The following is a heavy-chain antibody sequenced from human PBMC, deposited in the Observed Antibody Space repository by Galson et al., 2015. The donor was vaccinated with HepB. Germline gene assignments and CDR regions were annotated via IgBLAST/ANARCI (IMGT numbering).Heavy chain of an antibody. V-gene: IGHV3-21*05. J-gene: IGHJ4*02. CDR2: ISTRGTYV. CDR3: ARLFPNSGSDSYYPWLYDFDY. CDR1: GFTFSGYS. Sequence: SLRLSCAASGFTFSGYSMNWVRQAPGKGVEWVSYISTRGTYVSYADAVKGRFTVSRDNAKNSLYLQMNTLRAEDTAVYYCARLFPNSGSDSYYPWLYDFDYWGQGTLVTVSS. D-gene: IGHD3-10*01.